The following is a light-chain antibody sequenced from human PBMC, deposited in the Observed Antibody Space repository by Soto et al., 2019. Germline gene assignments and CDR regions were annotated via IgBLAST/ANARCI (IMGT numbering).Light chain of an antibody. V-gene: IGKV1-39*01. CDR1: QSISSY. CDR3: QQSYSTPRT. CDR2: AAS. Sequence: DIQMTQSPSSLSASVGDRVTITCRASQSISSYLNWYQQKPGKAPKHVIYAASSLQSGVPSRFSRSGSGTDFTLTISSLQPEDFAPYYCQQSYSTPRTFGQGTKVEI. J-gene: IGKJ1*01.